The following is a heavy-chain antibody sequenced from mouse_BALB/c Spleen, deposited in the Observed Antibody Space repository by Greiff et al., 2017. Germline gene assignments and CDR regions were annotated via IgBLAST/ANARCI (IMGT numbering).Heavy chain of an antibody. V-gene: IGHV5-12-2*01. CDR3: ARRRGYDYDGYYAMDY. J-gene: IGHJ4*01. Sequence: EVQLVESGGGLVQPGGSLKLSCAASGFTFSSYTMSWVRQTPEKRLEWVAYISNGGGSTYYPDTVKGRFTISRDNAKNTLYLQMSSLKSEDTAMYDCARRRGYDYDGYYAMDYWGQGTSVTVSS. CDR1: GFTFSSYT. CDR2: ISNGGGST. D-gene: IGHD2-4*01.